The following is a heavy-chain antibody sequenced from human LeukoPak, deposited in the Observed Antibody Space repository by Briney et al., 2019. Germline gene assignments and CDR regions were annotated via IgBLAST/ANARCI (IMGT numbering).Heavy chain of an antibody. CDR3: ATELRIAASGFDAVDI. D-gene: IGHD6-13*01. CDR2: ILYDGSNK. V-gene: IGHV3-30*03. Sequence: GGGLRLSRAPSRFTLAFYVMYSGRAAPGEGLGWGVVILYDGSNKYYADSVKGRFTISRDNSKNTLYLQMNSLRAEDTAMYSCATELRIAASGFDAVDIWGQGTVVTVSS. CDR1: RFTLAFYV. J-gene: IGHJ3*02.